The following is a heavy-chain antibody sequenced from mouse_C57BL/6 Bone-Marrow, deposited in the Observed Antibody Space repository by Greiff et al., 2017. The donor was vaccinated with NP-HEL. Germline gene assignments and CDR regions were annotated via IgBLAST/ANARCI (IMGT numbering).Heavy chain of an antibody. Sequence: QVQLQQPGAELVKPGASVKMSCKASGYTFTSYWITWVKQRPGQGLEWLGDIYPCSGRPNSPQKFKSKATLTVDTSSSTAYMQLSSLTSEDSAVYDCARESTEDEGIAYWGQGTLVTVSA. V-gene: IGHV1-55*01. D-gene: IGHD5-1*01. J-gene: IGHJ3*01. CDR1: GYTFTSYW. CDR3: ARESTEDEGIAY. CDR2: IYPCSGRP.